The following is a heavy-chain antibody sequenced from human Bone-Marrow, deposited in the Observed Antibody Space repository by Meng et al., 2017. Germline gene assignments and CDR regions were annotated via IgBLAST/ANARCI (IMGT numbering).Heavy chain of an antibody. CDR3: ARGPTTMAHDFDY. D-gene: IGHD4-11*01. Sequence: QGQLQHGGARLLHAFGTLAFTSAVLGGSFSDYYWSWIRQPPGKGLEWIGEINHSGSTNYNPSLESRATISVDTSQNNLSLKLSSVTAADSAVYYCARGPTTMAHDFDYWGQGTLVTVSS. CDR2: INHSGST. V-gene: IGHV4-34*01. J-gene: IGHJ4*02. CDR1: GGSFSDYY.